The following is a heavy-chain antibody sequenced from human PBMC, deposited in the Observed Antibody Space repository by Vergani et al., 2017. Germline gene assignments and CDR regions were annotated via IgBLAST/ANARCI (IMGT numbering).Heavy chain of an antibody. D-gene: IGHD2-15*01. J-gene: IGHJ4*02. V-gene: IGHV3-23*01. CDR3: AKADIVVVVAANYFDY. CDR1: GFTFSSYA. CDR2: ISGSGGST. Sequence: EVQLLESGGGLVQPGGSLRLSCAASGFTFSSYAMSWVRQAPGKGLEWVSAISGSGGSTYYADSVKGRFTISRDNSKNTLYLQMNSLRAEDTAVYYCAKADIVVVVAANYFDYWGQGTLVTVSS.